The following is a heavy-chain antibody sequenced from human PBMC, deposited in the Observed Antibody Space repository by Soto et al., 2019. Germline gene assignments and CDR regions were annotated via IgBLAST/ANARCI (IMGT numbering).Heavy chain of an antibody. J-gene: IGHJ6*02. V-gene: IGHV1-18*04. CDR1: GYTFTSYY. Sequence: ASVKVSCKASGYTFTSYYIPWVRQAPGQGREWMVCISAYNGNTNYAQKLQGRVTMTTDTYTSTAYMELRSLRSDDTAVYYCARDRSIAAESGDYYYGMDVWGQGTTVNVSS. D-gene: IGHD6-13*01. CDR2: ISAYNGNT. CDR3: ARDRSIAAESGDYYYGMDV.